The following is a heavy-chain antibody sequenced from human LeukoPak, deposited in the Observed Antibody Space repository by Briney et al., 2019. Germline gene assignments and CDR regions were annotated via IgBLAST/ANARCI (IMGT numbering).Heavy chain of an antibody. CDR3: ARDSPYSPHDS. CDR1: GGSFNTFY. J-gene: IGHJ4*02. D-gene: IGHD4-11*01. V-gene: IGHV4-34*01. Sequence: PSETLSLTYAVYGGSFNTFYWSWIRQAPGKGLEWIGQINRYGSANYNPSLKSRVAISLDTSKNQFSLKVTSVTAADTAVYYCARDSPYSPHDSWGQGTLVTVSS. CDR2: INRYGSA.